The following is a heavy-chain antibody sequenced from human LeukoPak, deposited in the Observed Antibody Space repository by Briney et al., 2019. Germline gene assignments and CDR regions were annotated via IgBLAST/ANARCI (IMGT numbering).Heavy chain of an antibody. Sequence: GGSLRLSCAASGLIVSANYMTWVRQAPGKGLGWVSVIYRSGTTNYAESVQGRFTISRDESKNTLYLQLNSLRDDDTAIYYCATGGTYYLDYWGQGSLVTVSS. CDR1: GLIVSANY. V-gene: IGHV3-53*01. CDR2: IYRSGTT. J-gene: IGHJ4*02. D-gene: IGHD1-1*01. CDR3: ATGGTYYLDY.